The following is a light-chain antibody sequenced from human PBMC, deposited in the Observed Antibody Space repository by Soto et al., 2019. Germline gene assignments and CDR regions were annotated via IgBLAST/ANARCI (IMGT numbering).Light chain of an antibody. J-gene: IGLJ1*01. V-gene: IGLV2-11*01. CDR3: CSYGGSFPYV. Sequence: QSVLTQPPSVSGSPGQSVTISCTGTSSDVGGYDYVSWYQQRPGKAPKLLIYYVTKRPSGVPDRFSGSKSGNTASLTISGLQAEDEADFYCCSYGGSFPYVFGTGTKVTVL. CDR1: SSDVGGYDY. CDR2: YVT.